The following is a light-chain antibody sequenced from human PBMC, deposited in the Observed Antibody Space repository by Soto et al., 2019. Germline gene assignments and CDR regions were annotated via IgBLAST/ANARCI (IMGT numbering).Light chain of an antibody. CDR3: QQRSNWPPLT. V-gene: IGKV3-11*01. J-gene: IGKJ4*01. Sequence: VFTQSPSALSLSPGERATLSCRASLSISSYLAWYQQKPGQAPRLLIYDASNRATGIPARFSGSGSGTDFTLTISSLEPEDFAVYYCQQRSNWPPLTFGGGTKVDIK. CDR1: LSISSY. CDR2: DAS.